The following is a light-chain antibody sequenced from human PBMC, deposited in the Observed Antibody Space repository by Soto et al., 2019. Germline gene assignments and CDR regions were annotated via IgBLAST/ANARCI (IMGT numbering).Light chain of an antibody. CDR3: QHYNNYPWT. Sequence: DIQMTQSPSTLSASVGDRVTLTCRASENINRWLAWYQQKPGTAPKFLIYDASSLESGVPSRFSGSGSGTEFTLTISSLQPDDFATYYCQHYNNYPWTVGQGTKVEIK. V-gene: IGKV1-5*01. CDR1: ENINRW. J-gene: IGKJ1*01. CDR2: DAS.